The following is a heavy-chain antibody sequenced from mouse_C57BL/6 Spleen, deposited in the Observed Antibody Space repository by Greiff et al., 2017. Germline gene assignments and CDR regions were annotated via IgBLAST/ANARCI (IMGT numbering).Heavy chain of an antibody. D-gene: IGHD2-4*01. V-gene: IGHV1-52*01. J-gene: IGHJ1*03. Sequence: VQLQQPGAELVRPGSSVKLSCKASGYTFTSYWMHWVKQRPSQGLEWIGTIDPSDSATTSNQKFKAKATLTVDKSSSPAYMQLSRLTSEDSAVYYGARYDYDWYFDVWGTGTTVTVSS. CDR1: GYTFTSYW. CDR3: ARYDYDWYFDV. CDR2: IDPSDSAT.